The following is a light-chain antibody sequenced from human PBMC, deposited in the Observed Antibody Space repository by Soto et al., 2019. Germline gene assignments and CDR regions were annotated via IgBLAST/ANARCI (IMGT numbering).Light chain of an antibody. V-gene: IGLV4-69*01. CDR2: LNSDGSH. Sequence: QSVLTQSPSASASLGASVKLTCTLSSGHSSYAIAWLQQQPEKGPRYLMKLNSDGSHSKGDGIPDRFSGSSSGAERYLTISSLQSEDEADYYCQTWGTGIRVFGGGTKVTVL. CDR1: SGHSSYA. CDR3: QTWGTGIRV. J-gene: IGLJ3*02.